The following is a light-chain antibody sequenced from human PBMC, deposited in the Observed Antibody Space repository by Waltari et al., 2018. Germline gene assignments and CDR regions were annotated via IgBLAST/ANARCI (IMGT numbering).Light chain of an antibody. CDR2: QAS. J-gene: IGKJ2*01. CDR1: QSVNSW. V-gene: IGKV1-5*03. CDR3: QQYYSDLYT. Sequence: DIQMTQSPSTLSASVGDRVTITCRASQSVNSWVAWYQQKPRKAPKLLIQQASKLESGVPSRFSGSGSGTEFTLTVSSLQPDDVATYYCQQYYSDLYTFGQGTKLEIK.